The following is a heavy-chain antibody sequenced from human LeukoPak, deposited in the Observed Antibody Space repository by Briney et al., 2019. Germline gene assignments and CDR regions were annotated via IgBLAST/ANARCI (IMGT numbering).Heavy chain of an antibody. CDR1: GFTFSDSY. Sequence: GGSLRLSCAASGFTFSDSYMSWIRAVPGEGLEWISYISSSGGTIYYADSVEGRFTISRNNAKNSLYLQMNSLRAEDTAVYYCAKEGGDWGEGYFDYWGQGTLVTVSS. V-gene: IGHV3-11*01. D-gene: IGHD7-27*01. CDR3: AKEGGDWGEGYFDY. J-gene: IGHJ4*02. CDR2: ISSSGGTI.